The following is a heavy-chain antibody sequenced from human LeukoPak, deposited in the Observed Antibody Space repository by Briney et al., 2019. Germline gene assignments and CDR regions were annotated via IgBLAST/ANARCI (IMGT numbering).Heavy chain of an antibody. CDR2: IIPIFGTA. Sequence: ASVKVSYKASGGTFSSYAISWVRQAPGQGLEWMGGIIPIFGTANYAQKFQGRVTITADESTSTAYMELSSLRSEDTAVYYCARSPSYCSSTSCYSRAWFDPWGQGTLVTVSS. CDR1: GGTFSSYA. D-gene: IGHD2-2*01. J-gene: IGHJ5*02. CDR3: ARSPSYCSSTSCYSRAWFDP. V-gene: IGHV1-69*13.